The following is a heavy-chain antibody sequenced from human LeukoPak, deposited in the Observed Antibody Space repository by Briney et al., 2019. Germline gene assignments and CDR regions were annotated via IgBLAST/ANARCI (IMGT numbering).Heavy chain of an antibody. J-gene: IGHJ4*02. Sequence: GGSLRLSCAASGFTFSIYWMSWVRQAPGKGLEWVGRIKSKTDGGTTDYAAPVKGRFTISRDDSKNTLYLQMNSLKTEDTAVYYCTTTWDYGDYLGWGQGTLVTVSS. CDR1: GFTFSIYW. CDR3: TTTWDYGDYLG. D-gene: IGHD4-17*01. V-gene: IGHV3-15*01. CDR2: IKSKTDGGTT.